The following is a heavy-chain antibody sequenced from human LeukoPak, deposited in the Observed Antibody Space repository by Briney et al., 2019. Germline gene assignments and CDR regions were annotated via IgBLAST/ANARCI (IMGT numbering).Heavy chain of an antibody. CDR3: ARRNDIGRAFDL. V-gene: IGHV5-51*01. Sequence: GGDLEISLKGSGYRFTSYWIGWVRQMPGKGLERVGIIYSGDSDTRYSPPFQGQVTISADKSMSTASLQWSSLQASDTAVYYFARRNDIGRAFDLWGQGTMVTVSS. J-gene: IGHJ3*01. CDR2: IYSGDSDT. CDR1: GYRFTSYW.